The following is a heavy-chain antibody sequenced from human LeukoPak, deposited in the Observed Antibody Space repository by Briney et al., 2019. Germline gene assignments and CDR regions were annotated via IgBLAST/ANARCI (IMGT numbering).Heavy chain of an antibody. D-gene: IGHD3-22*01. V-gene: IGHV4-61*02. CDR1: GGSISSGSYY. J-gene: IGHJ4*02. CDR2: IYTSGST. Sequence: PSETLSLTCTVSGGSISSGSYYWSWIRQPAGKGLEWIGRIYTSGSTNYNPSLKSRVTISVDTSKNHFSLKLSSVTAADTAVYYCAREALSRGYWVFDYWGQGTLVTVSS. CDR3: AREALSRGYWVFDY.